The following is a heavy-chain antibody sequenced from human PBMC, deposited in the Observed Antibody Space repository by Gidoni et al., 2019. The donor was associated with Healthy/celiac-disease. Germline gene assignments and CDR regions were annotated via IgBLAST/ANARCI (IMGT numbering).Heavy chain of an antibody. CDR1: GGSISSGGYY. D-gene: IGHD4-17*01. J-gene: IGHJ4*02. CDR2: IYYTGST. Sequence: QVQLQESGPGLVKPSQTLSLTCTVSGGSISSGGYYWSWIRQHPGKGLEWIGYIYYTGSTSYNPSLKSRVTISVDTSKNQFSLKLSSVTAADTAVYYCARESESYGDYDSDRPLDYWGLGTLVTVSS. V-gene: IGHV4-31*03. CDR3: ARESESYGDYDSDRPLDY.